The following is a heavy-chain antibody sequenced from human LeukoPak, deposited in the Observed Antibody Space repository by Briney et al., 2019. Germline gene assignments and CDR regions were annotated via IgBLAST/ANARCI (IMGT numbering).Heavy chain of an antibody. CDR1: GGSISSSSYY. CDR2: IYYSGST. V-gene: IGHV4-39*01. J-gene: IGHJ4*02. Sequence: SETLSLTCTVSGGSISSSSYYWGWIRQPPGKGLEWIGSIYYSGSTYYNPSLKSRVTISVDTSKNQFSLKLSSVTAADTAVYYCARGRTSSTSCYISWGQGTLVTVSS. D-gene: IGHD2-2*02. CDR3: ARGRTSSTSCYIS.